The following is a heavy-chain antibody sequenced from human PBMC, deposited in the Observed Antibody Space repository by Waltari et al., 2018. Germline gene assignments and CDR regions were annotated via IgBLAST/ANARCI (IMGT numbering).Heavy chain of an antibody. D-gene: IGHD3-10*01. CDR3: ARGYWGGNPYHYDMDV. CDR1: GYIFTNYD. J-gene: IGHJ6*02. V-gene: IGHV1-8*01. CDR2: MNPNSGSA. Sequence: QVQLVQSGAEVKIPGASVKVSCKASGYIFTNYDITWERQATGQGLQWMGWMNPNSGSAGQAETFYGRVTFTRSTSINTAYMELTGLTSEDTAIYYCARGYWGGNPYHYDMDVWGQGTTVTVSS.